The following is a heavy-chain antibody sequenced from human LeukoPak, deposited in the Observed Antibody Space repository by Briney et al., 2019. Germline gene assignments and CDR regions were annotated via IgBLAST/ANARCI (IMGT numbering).Heavy chain of an antibody. J-gene: IGHJ4*02. CDR1: GGSISSYY. CDR3: ARDHQLYHGALYYFDY. D-gene: IGHD2-2*02. Sequence: SETLSLTYTVSGGSISSYYWSWIRQPPGKGLEWIGYIYYSGSTNYNPSLKSRVTISVDTSKNQFSLKLSSMTAADTAVYYCARDHQLYHGALYYFDYWGQGTLVTVSS. CDR2: IYYSGST. V-gene: IGHV4-59*01.